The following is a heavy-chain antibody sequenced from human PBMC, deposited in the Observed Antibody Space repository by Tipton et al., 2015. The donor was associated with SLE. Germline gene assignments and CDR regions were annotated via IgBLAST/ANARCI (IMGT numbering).Heavy chain of an antibody. Sequence: SLRLSCAASGFTFSTYWMSWVRQAPGKGPEWVAYIKEDGSEKYYLDSVEGRFTISRDNAKKSLYLQMSRLRIEDTALYYCARSTAPPGPFDYWGLGTLVTVSS. D-gene: IGHD2-21*02. V-gene: IGHV3-7*01. CDR2: IKEDGSEK. J-gene: IGHJ4*02. CDR1: GFTFSTYW. CDR3: ARSTAPPGPFDY.